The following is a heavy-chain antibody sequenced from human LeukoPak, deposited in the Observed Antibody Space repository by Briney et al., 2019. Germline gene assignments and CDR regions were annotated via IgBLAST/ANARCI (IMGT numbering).Heavy chain of an antibody. Sequence: SETLSLTCTVSGGSISSYYWSWLRQPPGKGLEWIGYIYYSGSTNYNPSLKSRVTISVDTSRNQFSLKLSSVTAADTAVYYCARAGSSSWSNWFDPWGQGTLVTVSS. CDR1: GGSISSYY. J-gene: IGHJ5*02. CDR2: IYYSGST. D-gene: IGHD6-13*01. CDR3: ARAGSSSWSNWFDP. V-gene: IGHV4-59*01.